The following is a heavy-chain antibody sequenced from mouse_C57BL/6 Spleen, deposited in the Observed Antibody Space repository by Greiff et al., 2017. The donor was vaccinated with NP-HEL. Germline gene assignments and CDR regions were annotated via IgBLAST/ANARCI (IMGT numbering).Heavy chain of an antibody. Sequence: QVQLQQSGAELVKPGASVKISCKASGYAFSSYWMNWVKQRPGKGLEWIGQIYPGDGDTNYDGKFKGKATLTADKSSSTAYMQLSSLTSEDSAVYFCARGGDGYDMDAWFAYWGQGTLVTVSA. V-gene: IGHV1-80*01. CDR1: GYAFSSYW. CDR2: IYPGDGDT. D-gene: IGHD2-2*01. J-gene: IGHJ3*01. CDR3: ARGGDGYDMDAWFAY.